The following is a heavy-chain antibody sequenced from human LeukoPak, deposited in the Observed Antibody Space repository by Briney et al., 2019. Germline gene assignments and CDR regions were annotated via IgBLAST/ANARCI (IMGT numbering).Heavy chain of an antibody. V-gene: IGHV4-34*01. CDR1: GGSFSGYY. J-gene: IGHJ4*02. Sequence: SETLSLTCAVYGGSFSGYYWSWIRQPPGKGLEWIGEINHSGSTNYNPSLKSRVTISVDTSKNQFSLKLSSVTAADTAVYYCARDQKINYYDSSGYYYWGQGTLVTVSS. CDR3: ARDQKINYYDSSGYYY. CDR2: INHSGST. D-gene: IGHD3-22*01.